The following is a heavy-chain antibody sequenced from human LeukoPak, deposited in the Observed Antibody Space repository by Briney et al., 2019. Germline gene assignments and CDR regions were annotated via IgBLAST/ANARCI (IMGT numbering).Heavy chain of an antibody. Sequence: GGSLRLSCAASGFTFSSYAMSWVRQAPGNGLEWVSAISGSGGSTYYADSVKGRFTISRDNSKNTLYLQMNSLRAEDTAVYYCAKAQRGFWSGRYYFDYWGQGTLVTVSS. CDR2: ISGSGGST. J-gene: IGHJ4*02. CDR1: GFTFSSYA. V-gene: IGHV3-23*01. CDR3: AKAQRGFWSGRYYFDY. D-gene: IGHD3-3*01.